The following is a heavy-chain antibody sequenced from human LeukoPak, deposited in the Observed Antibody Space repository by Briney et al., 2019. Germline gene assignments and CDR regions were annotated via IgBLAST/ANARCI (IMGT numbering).Heavy chain of an antibody. J-gene: IGHJ4*02. CDR1: GFTFDDYA. D-gene: IGHD6-19*01. Sequence: GGSLRLSCAASGFTFDDYAMHWVRQAPGKGLEWVSGIGWNSGSIGYADSVKGRFTISRDNAKNSLYLQMNSLRAEDTALYYCAKGQKFSSGSPTYLYYFDYWGQGTLVTVSS. CDR3: AKGQKFSSGSPTYLYYFDY. CDR2: IGWNSGSI. V-gene: IGHV3-9*01.